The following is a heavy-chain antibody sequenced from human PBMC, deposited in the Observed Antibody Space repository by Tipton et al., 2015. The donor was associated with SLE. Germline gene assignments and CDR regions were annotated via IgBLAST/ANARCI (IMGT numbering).Heavy chain of an antibody. V-gene: IGHV4-59*01. CDR3: ARDFWSGYGSFDS. J-gene: IGHJ4*02. Sequence: TLSLTCTVSGGSISSYYWGWIRQPPGKGLEWIGYIYYSGSTNYNPSLKSRVTISVDTSKNQFSLKLSSVTAADTAVYYCARDFWSGYGSFDSWGQGTLVTVSP. D-gene: IGHD3-3*01. CDR2: IYYSGST. CDR1: GGSISSYY.